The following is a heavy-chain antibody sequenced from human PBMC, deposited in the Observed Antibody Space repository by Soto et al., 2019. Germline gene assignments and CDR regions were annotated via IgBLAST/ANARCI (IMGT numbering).Heavy chain of an antibody. J-gene: IGHJ5*02. CDR3: ARDVDRTSHLNWFDP. Sequence: GGSLRLSCAASGFTFSSYWMSWVRQAPGKGLEWVANIKQDGSEKYYVDSVKGRFTISRDSSKNTVYLQMDSLKVEDTAVYYCARDVDRTSHLNWFDPWGQGVMVTVSS. D-gene: IGHD5-12*01. CDR2: IKQDGSEK. CDR1: GFTFSSYW. V-gene: IGHV3-7*01.